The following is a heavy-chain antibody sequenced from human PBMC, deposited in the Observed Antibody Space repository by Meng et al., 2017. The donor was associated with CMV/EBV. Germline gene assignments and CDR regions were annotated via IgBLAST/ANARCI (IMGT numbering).Heavy chain of an antibody. CDR3: ARVMGPNRTPYYFDY. CDR1: GGSISSGDYY. V-gene: IGHV4-30-4*08. Sequence: QGQRQKCGPGMVKPSQTLSLTCTVSGGSISSGDYYWGWIRQPPGKGLEWIGYIYYSGSTYYNPSLKSRVTISVDTSKNQFSLKLSSVTAADTAVYYCARVMGPNRTPYYFDYWGQGTLVTVSS. CDR2: IYYSGST. D-gene: IGHD1-14*01. J-gene: IGHJ4*02.